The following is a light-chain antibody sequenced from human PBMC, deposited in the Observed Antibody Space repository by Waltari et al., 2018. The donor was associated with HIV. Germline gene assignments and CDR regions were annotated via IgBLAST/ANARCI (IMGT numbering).Light chain of an antibody. V-gene: IGKV1-9*01. CDR3: LQINTYPLIT. J-gene: IGKJ5*01. CDR1: QGISSY. Sequence: DIQLTQSPSFLSASIGDRVTISCRASQGISSYLAWYQQKPGTAPKLLIYAASTLQSGVPSRFSGSGSGTEFTLTISSLQPEDFATYYCLQINTYPLITFGQGTRLEIK. CDR2: AAS.